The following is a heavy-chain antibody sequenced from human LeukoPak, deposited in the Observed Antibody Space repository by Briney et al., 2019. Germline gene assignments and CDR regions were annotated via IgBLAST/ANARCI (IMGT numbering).Heavy chain of an antibody. Sequence: PSETLSLTCAVYGGSFSGYSWSWICQPPGKGLEWIGYIHYSGSTNYNPSLKSRVTISVTSKNQVSLKLSSVTAADTAVYYCTRGSGWLQSFDSWGQGTLVTVSS. V-gene: IGHV4-59*01. CDR3: TRGSGWLQSFDS. CDR1: GGSFSGYS. J-gene: IGHJ4*02. CDR2: IHYSGST. D-gene: IGHD5-24*01.